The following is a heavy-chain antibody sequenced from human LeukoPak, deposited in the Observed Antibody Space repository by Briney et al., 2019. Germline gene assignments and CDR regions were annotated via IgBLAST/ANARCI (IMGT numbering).Heavy chain of an antibody. Sequence: GGSLRLSCAASGFTFSSYSMNWVRQAPGKGLEWVAVISYDGSNKYYADSVKGRFTISRDNSKNTLYLQMNSLRAEDTAVYYCARDGLGYYDSSGYDEPNAFDIWGQGTMVTVSS. CDR3: ARDGLGYYDSSGYDEPNAFDI. J-gene: IGHJ3*02. V-gene: IGHV3-30*03. CDR1: GFTFSSYS. D-gene: IGHD3-22*01. CDR2: ISYDGSNK.